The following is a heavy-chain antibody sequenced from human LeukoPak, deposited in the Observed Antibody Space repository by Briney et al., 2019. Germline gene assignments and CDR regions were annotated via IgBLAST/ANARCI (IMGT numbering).Heavy chain of an antibody. CDR2: IYNKVST. CDR3: VRNSSSSYFDT. D-gene: IGHD6-6*01. CDR1: GGSMPSNTYY. J-gene: IGHJ4*02. Sequence: PSETLSLTCTVSGGSMPSNTYYWGWVRQSPEKGLEWIGSIYNKVSTHYNPSLKSRVTMSVDTSRSQFSLKLTSMTAADTAIYYCVRNSSSSYFDTWGQGILVTVSS. V-gene: IGHV4-39*01.